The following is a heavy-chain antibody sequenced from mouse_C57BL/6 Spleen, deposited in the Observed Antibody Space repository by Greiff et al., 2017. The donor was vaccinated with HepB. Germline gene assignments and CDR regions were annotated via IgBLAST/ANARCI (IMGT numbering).Heavy chain of an antibody. CDR3: AREITTVVATKYFDV. D-gene: IGHD1-1*01. J-gene: IGHJ1*03. CDR1: GYSITSGYD. V-gene: IGHV3-1*01. CDR2: ISYSGST. Sequence: EVQLQQSGPGMVKPSQSLSLTCTVTGYSITSGYDWHWIRHFPGNKLEWMGYISYSGSTNYNPSLKSRISITHDTSKNHFFLKLNSVTTEDTATYYCAREITTVVATKYFDVWGTGTTVTVSS.